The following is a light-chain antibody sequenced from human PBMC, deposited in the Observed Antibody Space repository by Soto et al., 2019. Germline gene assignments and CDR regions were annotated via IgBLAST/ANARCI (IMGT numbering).Light chain of an antibody. CDR2: DAS. J-gene: IGKJ4*01. V-gene: IGKV3-11*01. CDR1: QSVSSY. CDR3: QQRSNWPPA. Sequence: EIVLTQSPATLSLSPGERATLSCRASQSVSSYLAWYQQKPGQAPRLLIYDASNRATGIPARFSGSGSGTEFTLTISSLEPDDFAVYYCQQRSNWPPAFGEWTKVEIK.